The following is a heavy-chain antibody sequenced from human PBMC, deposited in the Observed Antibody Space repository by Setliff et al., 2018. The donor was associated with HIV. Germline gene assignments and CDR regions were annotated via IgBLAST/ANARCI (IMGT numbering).Heavy chain of an antibody. Sequence: SETLSLTCSVSGDSISSGNYLWSWIRQPAGKAPEWIGRISVSGTTDYNPSLEGRVTVSRDTSKNQFYLKLASVTAADTAVYSCTRRIYWPGPPDYWGQGTLVTVSS. CDR1: GDSISSGNYL. V-gene: IGHV4-61*02. D-gene: IGHD3-3*02. CDR3: TRRIYWPGPPDY. CDR2: ISVSGTT. J-gene: IGHJ4*02.